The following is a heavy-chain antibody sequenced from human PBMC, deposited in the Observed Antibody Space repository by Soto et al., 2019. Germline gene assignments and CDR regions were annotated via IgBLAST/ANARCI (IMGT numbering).Heavy chain of an antibody. D-gene: IGHD4-4*01. CDR2: IWDDGSNK. Sequence: QVQLVESGGGVVQPGRSLRLSCAASGFTFSSYGMHWVRQAPGKGLEWVAVIWDDGSNKYYADSVKGRFTISRDNSKNTLYLQMNSLRAEDTAVYYCAREPTVTTWVDYYYYMDVWGKGTTVTVSS. J-gene: IGHJ6*03. CDR3: AREPTVTTWVDYYYYMDV. V-gene: IGHV3-33*01. CDR1: GFTFSSYG.